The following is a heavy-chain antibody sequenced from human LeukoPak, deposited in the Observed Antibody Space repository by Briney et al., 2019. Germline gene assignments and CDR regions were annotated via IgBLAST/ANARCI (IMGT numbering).Heavy chain of an antibody. CDR2: ISSSGSTI. J-gene: IGHJ6*02. Sequence: PGGSLRLSCAASGFTFSDYYMSWIRQAPGKGLEWVSYISSSGSTIYYADSVKGRFTISRDNAKNSLYLQMNSLRAEDTTVYYCARQNAKGSHYYYGMDVWGQGTTVTVSS. CDR1: GFTFSDYY. CDR3: ARQNAKGSHYYYGMDV. V-gene: IGHV3-11*01.